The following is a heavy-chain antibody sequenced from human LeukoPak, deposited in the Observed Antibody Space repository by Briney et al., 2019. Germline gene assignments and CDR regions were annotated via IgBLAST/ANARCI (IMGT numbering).Heavy chain of an antibody. CDR1: GYTFTSYA. Sequence: GASVKVSCKASGYTFTSYAMNWVRQAPGQGLEWMGWINTNTGNPTYAQGFTGRFVFSLDTSVSTAYLQISSLKAEDTAVHYCARDHCSGGSCYSGDWGQGTLVTVSS. CDR3: ARDHCSGGSCYSGD. J-gene: IGHJ4*02. V-gene: IGHV7-4-1*02. D-gene: IGHD2-15*01. CDR2: INTNTGNP.